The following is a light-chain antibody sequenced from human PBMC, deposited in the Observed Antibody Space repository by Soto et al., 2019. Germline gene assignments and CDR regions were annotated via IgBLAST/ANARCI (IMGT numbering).Light chain of an antibody. CDR1: QSVSRY. V-gene: IGKV3-11*01. CDR3: HQFNTGPIT. J-gene: IGKJ5*01. CDR2: DAS. Sequence: EIALTQSPGTLSLSPGERATLSCRASQSVSRYLAWYQHKPGQAPRLLIFDASTRATGIPARFSGSGSGTDFTLTISSLEPEDFAVYYCHQFNTGPITFGQGTRLEIK.